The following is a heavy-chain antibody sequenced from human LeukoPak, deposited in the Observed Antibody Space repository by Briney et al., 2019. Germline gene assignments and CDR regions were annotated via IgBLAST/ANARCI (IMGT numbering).Heavy chain of an antibody. CDR3: AKRIQYSSSSAYFDY. D-gene: IGHD6-6*01. J-gene: IGHJ4*02. CDR1: GFTFSSYG. V-gene: IGHV3-23*01. CDR2: ISDSGGNK. Sequence: PGGSLRLPCAASGFTFSSYGMNWVRQAPGKGLEWVSAISDSGGNKYYADSVKGRFTISRDNPRNTLYLQMNSLRAEDTAIYYCAKRIQYSSSSAYFDYWGQGTLVTVSS.